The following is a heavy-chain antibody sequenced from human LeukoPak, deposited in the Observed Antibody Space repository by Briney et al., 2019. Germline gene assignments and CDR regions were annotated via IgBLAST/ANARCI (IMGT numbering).Heavy chain of an antibody. Sequence: GGSLRLSCAASGFTFSNNWMHWVRQAPWKGLEWVANIKQDGSEKYYVDSVKGRFTISRDNAKNSLYLQMNSLRAEDTAVYYCAREDTTPAAPPDAFDIWGQGTMVTVSS. D-gene: IGHD2-2*01. V-gene: IGHV3-7*01. CDR1: GFTFSNNW. CDR3: AREDTTPAAPPDAFDI. CDR2: IKQDGSEK. J-gene: IGHJ3*02.